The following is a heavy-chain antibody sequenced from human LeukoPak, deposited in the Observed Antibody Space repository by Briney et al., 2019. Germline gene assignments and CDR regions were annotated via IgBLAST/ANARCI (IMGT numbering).Heavy chain of an antibody. J-gene: IGHJ4*02. CDR1: GFTFSNAW. CDR3: TTDNLDTALDY. D-gene: IGHD5-18*01. Sequence: GGSLRLSCAASGFTFSNAWMSWVRQAPGKGLEWVGRIKTIAGGGTTDYAAPVKGRFTISRDDSKNTLYLQMNSLKTEDTAVYYCTTDNLDTALDYWGQGTLVTVSS. V-gene: IGHV3-15*01. CDR2: IKTIAGGGTT.